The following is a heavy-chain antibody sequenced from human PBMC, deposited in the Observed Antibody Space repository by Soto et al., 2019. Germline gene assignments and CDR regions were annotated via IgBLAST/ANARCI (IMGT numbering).Heavy chain of an antibody. J-gene: IGHJ3*02. V-gene: IGHV4-59*08. CDR1: GGSITNYY. CDR2: IFHTGTT. Sequence: SETLSLTCTVSGGSITNYYYSWIRQPPGKGLEWIGYIFHTGTTSYNPSLKSRFTLSLDTSQSQFSLKLNSVTAVDTAFYYCTTEAYDNSGSLAFDIWGPGTLVT. D-gene: IGHD3-22*01. CDR3: TTEAYDNSGSLAFDI.